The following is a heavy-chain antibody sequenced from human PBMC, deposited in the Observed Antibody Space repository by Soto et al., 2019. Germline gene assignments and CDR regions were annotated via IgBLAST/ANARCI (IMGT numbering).Heavy chain of an antibody. CDR2: VSHDGRNT. CDR3: AKGGRQWLVPSAFNY. V-gene: IGHV3-30*18. J-gene: IGHJ4*02. D-gene: IGHD6-19*01. Sequence: VQLLESGGGLVQPGRSLRLSCAASGFTFIDYAMHWVRQAPGKGLEWVAVVSHDGRNTHYADSVKGRFTISRDSSKNKVSLEMTSLRAEDTAVYSCAKGGRQWLVPSAFNYWGQGALVTVSS. CDR1: GFTFIDYA.